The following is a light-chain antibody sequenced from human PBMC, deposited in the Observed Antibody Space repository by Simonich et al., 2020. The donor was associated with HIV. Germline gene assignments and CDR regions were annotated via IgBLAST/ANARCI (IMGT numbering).Light chain of an antibody. CDR1: QSVSSN. CDR3: QQYNNWPPLT. Sequence: DIVMTQSPATLSVSPGERATLSCKASQSVSSNLAWYQQKPGQAPRLLIYGASTRATGSPARFSGSGSGTEFTLTISIMQSEDFAVYYCQQYNNWPPLTFGGGTKVEIK. V-gene: IGKV3-15*01. J-gene: IGKJ4*01. CDR2: GAS.